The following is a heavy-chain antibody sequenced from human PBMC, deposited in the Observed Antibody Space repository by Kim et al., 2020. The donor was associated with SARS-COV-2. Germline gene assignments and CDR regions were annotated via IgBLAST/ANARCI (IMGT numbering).Heavy chain of an antibody. J-gene: IGHJ6*02. D-gene: IGHD3-3*01. V-gene: IGHV4-34*01. CDR1: GGSFSGYY. Sequence: SETLSLTCAVYGGSFSGYYWSWIRQPPGKGLEWIGEINHSGSTNYNPSLKSRVTISVDTSKNQFSLKLSSVTAADTAVYYCARRGTIFGVVKTPYYYYGMDVWGQGTTVTVSS. CDR3: ARRGTIFGVVKTPYYYYGMDV. CDR2: INHSGST.